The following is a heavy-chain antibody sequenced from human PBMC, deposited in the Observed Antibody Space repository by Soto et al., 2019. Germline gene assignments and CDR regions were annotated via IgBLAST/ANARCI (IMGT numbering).Heavy chain of an antibody. D-gene: IGHD5-18*01. CDR1: GFTLSGRS. V-gene: IGHV3-74*01. CDR2: IDNAGTDS. Sequence: EVQLVESGGGLVQPGGSLRLSCAASGFTLSGRSMHWVRQAPGKGLVWVSGIDNAGTDSTYADSVKGRFTSSRDNAKNMLYLQMNSLRVEDTGVYYCARGWLGPDVWGKGTTVTVSS. CDR3: ARGWLGPDV. J-gene: IGHJ6*04.